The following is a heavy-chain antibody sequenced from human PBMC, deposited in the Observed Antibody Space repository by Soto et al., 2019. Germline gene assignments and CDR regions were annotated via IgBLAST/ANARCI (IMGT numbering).Heavy chain of an antibody. J-gene: IGHJ6*02. D-gene: IGHD2-2*01. Sequence: GASVKVSCKASGGTCSSYAISWVRPAPGQGLVWMGGLIPIFGTPNYAQKFQGRVTITADESTSTAYMELSSLRSEDTAVYYCASSVVPAAIDDYYYGMDVWGQGTTVTVSS. CDR1: GGTCSSYA. CDR2: LIPIFGTP. CDR3: ASSVVPAAIDDYYYGMDV. V-gene: IGHV1-69*01.